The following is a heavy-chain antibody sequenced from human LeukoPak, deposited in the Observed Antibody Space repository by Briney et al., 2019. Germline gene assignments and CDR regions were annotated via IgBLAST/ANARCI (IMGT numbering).Heavy chain of an antibody. CDR1: GFTFDDYA. CDR2: ISGDGGST. V-gene: IGHV3-43*02. Sequence: GGSLRLSCAASGFTFDDYAMHSVRQAPGKGLEWVSLISGDGGSTYYADSVKGRFTISRDNSKNSLYLQMNSLRTEDTALYYCAKGAIPAYCSSTSCYGEFDYWGQGTLVTVSS. J-gene: IGHJ4*02. CDR3: AKGAIPAYCSSTSCYGEFDY. D-gene: IGHD2-2*01.